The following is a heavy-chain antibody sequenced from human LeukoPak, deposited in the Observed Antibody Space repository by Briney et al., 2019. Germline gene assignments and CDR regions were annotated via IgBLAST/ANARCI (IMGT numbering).Heavy chain of an antibody. Sequence: SETLSLTCTVSGGSFSSYYWSWIRQPPGKGLEWIGYIYYSGSSNYNPSLKSRVTISVDTSKNQFSLKLRYVTTADTAVYYCARERDSSGWFDYWGQGTLVTVSS. CDR3: ARERDSSGWFDY. CDR1: GGSFSSYY. D-gene: IGHD6-19*01. V-gene: IGHV4-59*01. CDR2: IYYSGSS. J-gene: IGHJ4*02.